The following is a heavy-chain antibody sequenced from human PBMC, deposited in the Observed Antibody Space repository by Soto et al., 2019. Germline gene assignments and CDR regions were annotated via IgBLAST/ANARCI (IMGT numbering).Heavy chain of an antibody. CDR1: GFAGSTSGEG. D-gene: IGHD6-6*01. CDR3: AHRRRESIAVDYYYYYYMDV. J-gene: IGHJ6*03. CDR2: IYWDDDK. V-gene: IGHV2-5*02. Sequence: LLNRTQTLTLTGTCAGFAGSTSGEGVGWIRQPPGKALEWLALIYWDDDKRYSPSLKSRLTITKDTSKNQVVLTMTNMDPVDTATYYCAHRRRESIAVDYYYYYYMDVWGKGTTVPVSS.